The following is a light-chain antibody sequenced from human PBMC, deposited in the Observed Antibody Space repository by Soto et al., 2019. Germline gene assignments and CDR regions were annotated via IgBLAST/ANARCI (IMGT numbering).Light chain of an antibody. J-gene: IGLJ1*01. CDR2: DDS. Sequence: SYALTQPPSVSVAPGQTARITCRGNNIGGKSVHWYQQKPGQAPVLVGYDDSDRPSGIPERFSGSNSVNTATLTLSRVAAGDEADFYCQVWESGRGVFGTGTKVTVL. CDR1: NIGGKS. CDR3: QVWESGRGV. V-gene: IGLV3-21*02.